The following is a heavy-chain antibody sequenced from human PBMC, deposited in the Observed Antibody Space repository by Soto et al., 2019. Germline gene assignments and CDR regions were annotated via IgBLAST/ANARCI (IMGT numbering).Heavy chain of an antibody. CDR1: GYTCNTYA. Sequence: ASVKVSCQASGYTCNTYAISWVRQAPGQGLEWMGWISAYNGNTNYAQKLQGRVTMTTDTSTSTAYMELRRLRSDDKAVYYCARDLVAGLDYWGQGTLVTVPS. D-gene: IGHD6-19*01. J-gene: IGHJ4*02. CDR3: ARDLVAGLDY. V-gene: IGHV1-18*01. CDR2: ISAYNGNT.